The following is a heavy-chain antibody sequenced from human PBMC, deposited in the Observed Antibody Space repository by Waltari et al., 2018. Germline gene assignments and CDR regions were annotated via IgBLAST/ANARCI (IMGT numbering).Heavy chain of an antibody. J-gene: IGHJ3*01. CDR1: GYTFSDYY. D-gene: IGHD3-10*01. CDR2: VDPEDGQA. CDR3: ATALGDNTSASRPFHL. V-gene: IGHV1-69-2*01. Sequence: EVQLRQSGAELRKPGTPVNISCKASGYTFSDYYIHRVQQAPGKGLQWVGLVDPEDGQAIYAEKFQGRVTITADTSTDTAYLELSSLTSEDTAVFYCATALGDNTSASRPFHLWGQGTVITVSS.